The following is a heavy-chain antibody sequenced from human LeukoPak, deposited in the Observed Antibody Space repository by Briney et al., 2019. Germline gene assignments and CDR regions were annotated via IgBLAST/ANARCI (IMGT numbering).Heavy chain of an antibody. V-gene: IGHV1-46*03. Sequence: ASLKVSCKASGYTFTGYYMHWVRQAPAQGLEWMRIINPSGGSTSYAQKFQGRVTMTRDTSTSTVYMELSSLRSEDTAVYYCASSAVSITTFDIWGQGTMVTVSS. CDR1: GYTFTGYY. D-gene: IGHD3-3*01. CDR3: ASSAVSITTFDI. J-gene: IGHJ3*02. CDR2: INPSGGST.